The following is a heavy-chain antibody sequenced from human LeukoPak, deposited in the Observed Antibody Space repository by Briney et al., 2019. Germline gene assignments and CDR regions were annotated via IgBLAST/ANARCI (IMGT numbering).Heavy chain of an antibody. V-gene: IGHV4-59*11. CDR1: GGSISSHY. CDR2: IYYSGST. CDR3: AREWAY. Sequence: SETLSLTCTVSGGSISSHYWSWIRQPPGKGLEWIGYIYYSGSTNYNPSLKSRVTISVDTSKNQFSLKLSSVTAADTAVYYCAREWAYWGQGTLVTVSS. J-gene: IGHJ4*02.